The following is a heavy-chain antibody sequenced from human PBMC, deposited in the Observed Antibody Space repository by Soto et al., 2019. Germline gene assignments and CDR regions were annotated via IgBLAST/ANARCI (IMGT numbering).Heavy chain of an antibody. Sequence: EVQLLESGGGLVQPGGSLRLSCAASGFTFSSYAMSWVRQAPGKGLEWVSAISGSGGSTYYADSVKGRFTISRDNSTNTLYLQMNSLRAEETAVYYCAKDVDIVVFVAATGFDYWGQGTLVTVSS. CDR3: AKDVDIVVFVAATGFDY. V-gene: IGHV3-23*01. D-gene: IGHD2-15*01. J-gene: IGHJ4*02. CDR1: GFTFSSYA. CDR2: ISGSGGST.